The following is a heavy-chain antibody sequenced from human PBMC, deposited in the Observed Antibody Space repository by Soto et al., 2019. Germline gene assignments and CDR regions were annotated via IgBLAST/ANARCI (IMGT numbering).Heavy chain of an antibody. Sequence: GSGPTLVNPPHTLPLTCTLSGFSLSTSVVVVGLIRQPPGKALEWLALIYWNDGKRYSPSLKSRLTITKDTSKNQVVLTMTNMDPVDTATYYCAHSGWFGDYYYGMDVWGQGNTVTGSS. V-gene: IGHV2-5*01. J-gene: IGHJ6*02. CDR2: IYWNDGK. CDR3: AHSGWFGDYYYGMDV. CDR1: GFSLSTSVVV. D-gene: IGHD3-10*01.